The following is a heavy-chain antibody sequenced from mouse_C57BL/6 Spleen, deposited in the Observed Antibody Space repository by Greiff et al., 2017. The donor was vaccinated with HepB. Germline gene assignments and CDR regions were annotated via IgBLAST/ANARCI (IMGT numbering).Heavy chain of an antibody. D-gene: IGHD2-4*01. J-gene: IGHJ3*01. CDR1: GYTFTSYG. V-gene: IGHV1-81*01. CDR3: ARSEDYLFAY. Sequence: VKLMESGAELARPGASVKLSCKASGYTFTSYGISWVKQRTGQGLEWIGEIYPRSGNTYYNEKFKGKATLTADKSSSTADMELRSLTSEDSAVYFCARSEDYLFAYWGQGTLVTVSA. CDR2: IYPRSGNT.